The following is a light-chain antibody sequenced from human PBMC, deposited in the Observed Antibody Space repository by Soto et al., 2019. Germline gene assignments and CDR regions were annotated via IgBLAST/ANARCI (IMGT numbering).Light chain of an antibody. J-gene: IGKJ1*01. Sequence: EVVLTQSPGTLSLSRGERATLSCRASQSVSSSYLAWYQQKPGQAPRLLIYGASSRATGIPDRFSGSGSGTEFTLTISSLQSEDFAVYYCQQSNNWPWTFGQGTKVDIK. V-gene: IGKV3-20*01. CDR2: GAS. CDR1: QSVSSSY. CDR3: QQSNNWPWT.